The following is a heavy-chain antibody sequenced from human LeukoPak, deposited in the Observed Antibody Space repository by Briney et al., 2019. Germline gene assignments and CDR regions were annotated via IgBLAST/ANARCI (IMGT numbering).Heavy chain of an antibody. J-gene: IGHJ4*02. D-gene: IGHD5-12*01. CDR2: IKSKTDGGTT. CDR3: TTEGGYSGYDSFYFDY. V-gene: IGHV3-15*01. Sequence: GGSLRLSCAASGFTFSSCAMSWVRQAPGKGLEWVGRIKSKTDGGTTDYAAPVKGRFTISRDDSKNTLYVQMNSLKTEDTAVYYCTTEGGYSGYDSFYFDYWGQGTLVTVSS. CDR1: GFTFSSCA.